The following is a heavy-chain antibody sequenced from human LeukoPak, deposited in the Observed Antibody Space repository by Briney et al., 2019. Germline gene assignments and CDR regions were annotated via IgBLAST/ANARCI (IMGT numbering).Heavy chain of an antibody. V-gene: IGHV3-7*01. J-gene: IGHJ3*02. CDR2: IKQDGSEK. D-gene: IGHD6-13*01. CDR1: GFTFSDYW. Sequence: RPGGSLRLSCAASGFTFSDYWMSWVRQAPGKGLEWVADIKQDGSEKYYVDSVKGRFTISRDNAKNSLYLQMNSLRAEDTAVYYCARAKYSSSWVSVLGAFDIWGQGTMVTVSS. CDR3: ARAKYSSSWVSVLGAFDI.